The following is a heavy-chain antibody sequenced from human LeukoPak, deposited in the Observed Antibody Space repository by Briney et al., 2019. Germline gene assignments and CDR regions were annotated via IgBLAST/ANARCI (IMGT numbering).Heavy chain of an antibody. CDR3: ASTYYYGSGSYPNYYYGMDV. J-gene: IGHJ6*02. Sequence: PSETLSLTCTVSGGSISSYYWSWIRQPPGKGLEWIGEIYHSGSTNYNPSLKSRVTISVDTSKNQFSLKLSSVTAADTAVYYCASTYYYGSGSYPNYYYGMDVWGQGTTVTVSS. CDR2: IYHSGST. CDR1: GGSISSYY. V-gene: IGHV4-59*08. D-gene: IGHD3-10*01.